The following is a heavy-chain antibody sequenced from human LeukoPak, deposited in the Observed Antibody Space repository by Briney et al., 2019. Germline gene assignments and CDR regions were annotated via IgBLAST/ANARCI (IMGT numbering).Heavy chain of an antibody. Sequence: GASVKVSCKASGYTFTSYDINWVRQATGQGLEWMGWMNPNSGNTGYAQKFQGRVTMTRNTSMSTAYMELSSLRSEDTAVYYCARGLGWFDIVAVAANGGDYFDYWGQGTLVTVSS. J-gene: IGHJ4*02. CDR2: MNPNSGNT. CDR3: ARGLGWFDIVAVAANGGDYFDY. V-gene: IGHV1-8*01. CDR1: GYTFTSYD. D-gene: IGHD6-19*01.